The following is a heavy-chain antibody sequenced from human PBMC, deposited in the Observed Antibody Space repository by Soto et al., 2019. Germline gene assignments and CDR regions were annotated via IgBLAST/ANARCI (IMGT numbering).Heavy chain of an antibody. CDR3: AHYTTDTYFDV. CDR1: GFSLYTGGVG. CDR2: LYWDDTR. V-gene: IGHV2-5*02. Sequence: QITLKESSPTLVNPTQPLTLTCSFSGFSLYTGGVGVGWIRQPPGKVMEWLALLYWDDTRRYNPPLKNTLTIAKDTSENQVVLTVTDMGPVDTGTYFCAHYTTDTYFDVWGKGATVTVSS. J-gene: IGHJ6*04. D-gene: IGHD1-1*01.